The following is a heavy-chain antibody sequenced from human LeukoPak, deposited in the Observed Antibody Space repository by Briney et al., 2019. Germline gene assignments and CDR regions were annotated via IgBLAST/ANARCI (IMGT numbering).Heavy chain of an antibody. CDR3: LTFPITFGGVSDAFDI. CDR2: IKQDGSEK. D-gene: IGHD3-16*01. Sequence: GGSLRLSCAASGFTFSSYAMHWVRQAPGKGLEWVANIKQDGSEKYYVDSVKGRFTISRDNAKNSLYLQMNSLRAEDTAVYYCLTFPITFGGVSDAFDIWGQGTMVTVSS. V-gene: IGHV3-7*01. J-gene: IGHJ3*02. CDR1: GFTFSSYA.